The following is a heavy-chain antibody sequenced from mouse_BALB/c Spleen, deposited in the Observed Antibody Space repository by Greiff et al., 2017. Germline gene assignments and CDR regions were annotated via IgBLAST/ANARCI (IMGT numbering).Heavy chain of an antibody. Sequence: QVQLQQSGAELVRPGSSVKISCKASGYAFSSYWMNWVKQRPGQGLEWIGQIYPGDGDTNYNGKFKGKATLTADKSSSTAYMQLSSLTSEDSAVYFCARSGVSSSYYYAMDYWGQGTSVTVSS. V-gene: IGHV1-80*01. D-gene: IGHD1-1*01. CDR3: ARSGVSSSYYYAMDY. J-gene: IGHJ4*01. CDR2: IYPGDGDT. CDR1: GYAFSSYW.